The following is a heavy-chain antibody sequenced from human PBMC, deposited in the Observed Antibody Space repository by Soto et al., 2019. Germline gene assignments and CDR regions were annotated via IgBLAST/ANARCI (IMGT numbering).Heavy chain of an antibody. CDR2: IDWDDDK. D-gene: IGHD3-22*01. CDR1: GFSLSTSGMC. Sequence: SGPTLVNPTQTLTLTCTFSGFSLSTSGMCVSWIRQPPGKALEWLALIDWDDDKYYRTSLKTRLTISKDTSKNQVVLTMTNMDPVDTATYYCARFTYYYDSSGYYTPYYFDYWGQGTLVTVSS. J-gene: IGHJ4*02. V-gene: IGHV2-70*01. CDR3: ARFTYYYDSSGYYTPYYFDY.